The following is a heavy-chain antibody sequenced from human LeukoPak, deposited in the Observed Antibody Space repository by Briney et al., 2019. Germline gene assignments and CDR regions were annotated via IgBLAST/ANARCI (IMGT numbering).Heavy chain of an antibody. Sequence: GGSLRLSCAASGFTFNTYTMNWVRQAPGKGLEWVSSITASSTAIYSADSVKGRFTISRDNSKNTLYLQMNSLRAEDTAVYYCAKDSFVWELRYYFDYWGQGTLVTVSS. V-gene: IGHV3-21*01. D-gene: IGHD1-26*01. J-gene: IGHJ4*02. CDR2: ITASSTAI. CDR3: AKDSFVWELRYYFDY. CDR1: GFTFNTYT.